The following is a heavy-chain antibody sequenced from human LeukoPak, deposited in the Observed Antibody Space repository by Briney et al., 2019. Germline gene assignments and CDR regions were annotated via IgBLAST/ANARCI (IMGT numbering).Heavy chain of an antibody. D-gene: IGHD6-19*01. V-gene: IGHV3-21*01. CDR2: ISSSSSYI. J-gene: IGHJ4*02. CDR1: GFTFSSYS. Sequence: GGSLRLSCAASGFTFSSYSMNWVRQAPGKGLEWVSSISSSSSYIYYADSVKGRFTTSRDNAKNSLYLQMNSLRAEDTAVYYCARLGWAVAGRLEFEYWGQGTLVTVSS. CDR3: ARLGWAVAGRLEFEY.